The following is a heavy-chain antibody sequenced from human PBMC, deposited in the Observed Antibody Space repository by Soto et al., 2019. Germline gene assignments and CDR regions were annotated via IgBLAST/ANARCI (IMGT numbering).Heavy chain of an antibody. V-gene: IGHV3-33*01. J-gene: IGHJ6*03. CDR1: GFTFSSYG. CDR3: ARVWYDYIWGSYRFPGYYYMDV. D-gene: IGHD3-16*02. Sequence: QVQLVESGGGVVQPGRSLRLSCAASGFTFSSYGMHWVRQAPGKGLEWVAVIWYDGSNKYYADSVKGRFTISRDNSKNTLYLQMNSLRAEDTAVYYCARVWYDYIWGSYRFPGYYYMDVWGKGTTVTVSS. CDR2: IWYDGSNK.